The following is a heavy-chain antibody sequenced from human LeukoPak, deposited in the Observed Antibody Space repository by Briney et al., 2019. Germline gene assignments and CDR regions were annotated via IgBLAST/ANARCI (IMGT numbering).Heavy chain of an antibody. CDR3: ASTSSSWYNYYYYYMDV. J-gene: IGHJ6*03. V-gene: IGHV4-59*01. CDR1: GGSISSYY. CDR2: IYYSGST. Sequence: SETLSLTCTVSGGSISSYYWSWIRQPPGKGLEWIGYIYYSGSTNYNPSLKSRVTISVDTSKNQFSLKLSSVTAADTAVYYCASTSSSWYNYYYYYMDVWGKGTTLTVSS. D-gene: IGHD6-13*01.